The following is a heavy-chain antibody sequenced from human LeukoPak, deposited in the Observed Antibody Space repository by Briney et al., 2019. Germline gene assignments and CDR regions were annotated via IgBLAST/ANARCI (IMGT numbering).Heavy chain of an antibody. CDR3: ARDYYDSSGFGY. D-gene: IGHD3-22*01. CDR1: GGSFSGYY. Sequence: SETLSLTCAVYGGSFSGYYWSWIRQPPGKGLEWIGEIYHSGGTNYSPSLKSRVTISVDKSKNQFSLRLNSVTAADTAVYYCARDYYDSSGFGYWGQGTLVTVSS. V-gene: IGHV4-34*01. J-gene: IGHJ4*02. CDR2: IYHSGGT.